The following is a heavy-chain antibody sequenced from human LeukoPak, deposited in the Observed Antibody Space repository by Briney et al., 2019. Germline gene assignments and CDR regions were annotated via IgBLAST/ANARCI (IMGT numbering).Heavy chain of an antibody. CDR1: GFTFSSYS. CDR2: ISSSSSYI. D-gene: IGHD1-7*01. V-gene: IGHV3-21*01. J-gene: IGHJ6*03. CDR3: ARDGQLELGYYYYYYMDV. Sequence: GGSLRLSCAASGFTFSSYSMNWVRQAPGKGLEWVSSISSSSSYIYYADSVKGRFTISRDNAKNSLYLQMNSLRAENTAVYYCARDGQLELGYYYYYYMDVWGEGTTVTVSS.